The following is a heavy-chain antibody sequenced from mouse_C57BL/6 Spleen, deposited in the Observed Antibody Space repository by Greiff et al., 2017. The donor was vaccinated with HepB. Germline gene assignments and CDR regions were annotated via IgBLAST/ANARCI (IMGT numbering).Heavy chain of an antibody. Sequence: VQLQQSGPELVKPGASVKISCKASGYSFTSYYIHWVKQRPGQGLEWIGWIYPGSGNTKYNEKFKGKATLTADTSSSTAYMQLSSLTSEASAVYYCARSGAAQAHWYFDVWGTGTTVTVSS. J-gene: IGHJ1*03. CDR1: GYSFTSYY. D-gene: IGHD3-2*02. CDR2: IYPGSGNT. CDR3: ARSGAAQAHWYFDV. V-gene: IGHV1-66*01.